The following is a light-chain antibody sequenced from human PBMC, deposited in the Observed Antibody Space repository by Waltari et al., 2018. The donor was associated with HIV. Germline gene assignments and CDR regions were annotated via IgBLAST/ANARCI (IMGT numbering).Light chain of an antibody. Sequence: DIVMTQTPLSLSVTPGQPASISCKSSQSLLFSDGKTYLSWYMHKPGQTPQLLIYESSNRFSGVPDRFSGSGSRTDFTLKISRVEADDVGVYYCMQSRQVPLTFGGGTKVEIK. CDR3: MQSRQVPLT. CDR2: ESS. J-gene: IGKJ4*01. V-gene: IGKV2D-29*01. CDR1: QSLLFSDGKTY.